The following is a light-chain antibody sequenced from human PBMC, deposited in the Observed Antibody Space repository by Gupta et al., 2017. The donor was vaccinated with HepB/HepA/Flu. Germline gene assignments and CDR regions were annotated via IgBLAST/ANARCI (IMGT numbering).Light chain of an antibody. CDR2: EVS. CDR1: SSDVGSYNL. V-gene: IGLV2-23*02. J-gene: IGLJ3*02. Sequence: HSDLTQSAPGSGSPGQSITIPRLATSSDVGSYNLVSWYQQHPGKAPKLMIYEVSKRPSGVSNRFSGSKSGNTASLTISGLQAEDEADYYCCSYAGSSTGWVFGGGTKLTVL. CDR3: CSYAGSSTGWV.